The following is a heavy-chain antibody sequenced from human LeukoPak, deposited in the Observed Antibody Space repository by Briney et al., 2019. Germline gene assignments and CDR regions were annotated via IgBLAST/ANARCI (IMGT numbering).Heavy chain of an antibody. J-gene: IGHJ4*02. CDR3: ARDSSSWYF. V-gene: IGHV4-59*01. CDR1: GGSIRSYY. Sequence: SETLSLTCTVSGGSIRSYYWSWIRQPPGKGLEWIGYIYYSGSTNYNPSLKSRVNISVDTYKNQFSLKLSSVTAADTSVYYCARDSSSWYFWGQGTLVTVSS. CDR2: IYYSGST. D-gene: IGHD6-13*01.